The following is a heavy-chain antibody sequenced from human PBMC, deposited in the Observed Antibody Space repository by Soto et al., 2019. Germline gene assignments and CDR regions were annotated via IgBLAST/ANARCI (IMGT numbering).Heavy chain of an antibody. CDR1: GFTFSDYY. D-gene: IGHD3-10*01. CDR3: ARDQYYYGSGSYPYYYYGMDV. CDR2: ISSSGSTI. Sequence: QVQLVESGGGLVKPGGSLRLSCAASGFTFSDYYMSWIRQAPGKGLEWVSYISSSGSTIYYADSVKGRFTISRDNAKNSLYLQMLSLRAEDTAVYYSARDQYYYGSGSYPYYYYGMDVWGQGTTVTVSS. J-gene: IGHJ6*02. V-gene: IGHV3-11*01.